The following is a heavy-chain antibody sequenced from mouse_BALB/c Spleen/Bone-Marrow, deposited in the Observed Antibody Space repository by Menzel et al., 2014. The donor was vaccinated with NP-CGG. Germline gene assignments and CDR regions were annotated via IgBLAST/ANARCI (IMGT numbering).Heavy chain of an antibody. V-gene: IGHV1S81*02. Sequence: QVQLQQSGAELVKPGASVKLSCKAAGYTFTSNWMHWVKQRPGQGLEWIGETNPSNGCSNYNEKFKSKATLTVDKSSSTAYMQLSSLTSEDSAVYYCARSTGTAPYFYAMDYWGQGTSVTVSS. J-gene: IGHJ4*01. CDR3: ARSTGTAPYFYAMDY. CDR1: GYTFTSNW. CDR2: TNPSNGCS. D-gene: IGHD4-1*02.